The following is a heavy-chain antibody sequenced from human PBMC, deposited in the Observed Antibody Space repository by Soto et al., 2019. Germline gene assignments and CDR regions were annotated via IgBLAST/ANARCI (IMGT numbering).Heavy chain of an antibody. V-gene: IGHV3-23*01. D-gene: IGHD3-10*01. J-gene: IGHJ4*02. CDR2: ISGSGGST. CDR3: AKGLVLLWFGELSLDY. Sequence: GGSLRLSCAASGFTFSSYAMSWVRQAPGKGLEWVSAISGSGGSTYYADSVKGRFTISRDNSKNTLYLQMNSLRAEDTAVYYCAKGLVLLWFGELSLDYWGQGTLVTVSS. CDR1: GFTFSSYA.